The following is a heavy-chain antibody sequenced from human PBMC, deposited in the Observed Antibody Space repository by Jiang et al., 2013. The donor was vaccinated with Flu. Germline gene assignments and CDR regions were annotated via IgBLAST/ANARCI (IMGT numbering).Heavy chain of an antibody. V-gene: IGHV1-18*04. Sequence: VKVSCKASGYTFTSYGVSWVRQAPGQGLEWMGWISAYNGNTNYAQKLQGRVTMTTDTSTSTAYMELRSLRSDDTAVYYCARWGSGYDLNYYYGMDVWGQGTTVTVSS. CDR3: ARWGSGYDLNYYYGMDV. CDR1: GYTFTSYG. D-gene: IGHD5-12*01. J-gene: IGHJ6*02. CDR2: ISAYNGNT.